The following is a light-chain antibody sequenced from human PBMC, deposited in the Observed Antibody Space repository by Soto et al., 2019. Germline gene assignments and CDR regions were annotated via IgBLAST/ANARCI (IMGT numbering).Light chain of an antibody. J-gene: IGKJ4*01. CDR3: HQYYDSPLT. CDR1: QTVLYSPNNRDY. V-gene: IGKV4-1*01. CDR2: WAS. Sequence: DIVMTQSPDSLAVSLGERATINCRSSQTVLYSPNNRDYLAWYQQKPGQPPKLLIYWASARESGVPDRFSGSGSGTDFTLTISSLQAEDVAVYYCHQYYDSPLTFGGGTKVDIK.